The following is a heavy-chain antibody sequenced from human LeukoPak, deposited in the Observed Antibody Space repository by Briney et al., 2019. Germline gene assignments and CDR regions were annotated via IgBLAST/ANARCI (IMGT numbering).Heavy chain of an antibody. D-gene: IGHD1-26*01. J-gene: IGHJ4*02. CDR2: IYYSGST. CDR3: ARVRGEGKWELGYYFDY. Sequence: SETLSLTCTVSGGSISSGGYYWSWIRQHPGKGLEWIGYIYYSGSTYYNPSLKSRVTISVDTSKNQFSLKLSSVTAADTAVYYCARVRGEGKWELGYYFDYWGQGTLVTVSS. CDR1: GGSISSGGYY. V-gene: IGHV4-31*03.